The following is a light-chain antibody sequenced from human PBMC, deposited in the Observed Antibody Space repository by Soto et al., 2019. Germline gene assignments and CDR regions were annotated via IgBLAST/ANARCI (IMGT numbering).Light chain of an antibody. CDR1: QSVSNNY. J-gene: IGKJ5*01. CDR2: GAS. Sequence: EIVLTQSPGTRSLSPGERATLSCRASQSVSNNYLAWYQQKPGQAPRLIIYGASSRATGIPARFSGSGSGTEFTLTISSLQPEDFVLYYCQQYNNWPPITFGQGTRLEIK. CDR3: QQYNNWPPIT. V-gene: IGKV3-20*01.